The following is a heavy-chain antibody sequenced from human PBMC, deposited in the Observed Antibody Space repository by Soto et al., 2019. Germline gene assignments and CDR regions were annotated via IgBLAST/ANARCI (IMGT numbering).Heavy chain of an antibody. CDR1: GGSVRSSDFY. D-gene: IGHD4-17*01. CDR2: IYYSGGT. CDR3: GGAGDFDF. Sequence: QVQLQESGPGLVKPSQTLSLTCTVSGGSVRSSDFYWTWIRQPPGKDLEWIGCIYYSGGTYYNPSLKSRLTISLDTSKNQFSLKLTSVTAADTAVYYCGGAGDFDFWGQGTLVTVSS. V-gene: IGHV4-30-4*01. J-gene: IGHJ4*02.